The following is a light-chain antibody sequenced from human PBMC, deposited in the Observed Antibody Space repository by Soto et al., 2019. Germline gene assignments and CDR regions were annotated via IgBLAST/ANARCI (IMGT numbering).Light chain of an antibody. CDR3: ATWDDSLEVHV. J-gene: IGLJ1*01. CDR2: DVS. V-gene: IGLV2-11*01. Sequence: QSVLTQPRSVSGSPGQSVTISCTGTSSDVGGYNYVSWYQKYPGKAPRLMIYDVSKRPSGVPDRFSGSKSGNTASLAISGLQSEDEAHYYCATWDDSLEVHVFGTGTKLTVL. CDR1: SSDVGGYNY.